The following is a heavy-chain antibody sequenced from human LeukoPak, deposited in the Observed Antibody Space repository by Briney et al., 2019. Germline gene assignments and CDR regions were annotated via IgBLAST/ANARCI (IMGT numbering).Heavy chain of an antibody. Sequence: SCKVSGYSLTDLSMHWVRQAPGKGLEWVAVISYDGSNKYYADSVKGRFTISRDNSKNTLYLQMNSLRAEDTAVYYCARVPYSSSWYENWFDLWGQGTLVTVSS. CDR3: ARVPYSSSWYENWFDL. CDR1: GYSLTDLS. D-gene: IGHD6-13*01. J-gene: IGHJ5*02. V-gene: IGHV3-30*04. CDR2: ISYDGSNK.